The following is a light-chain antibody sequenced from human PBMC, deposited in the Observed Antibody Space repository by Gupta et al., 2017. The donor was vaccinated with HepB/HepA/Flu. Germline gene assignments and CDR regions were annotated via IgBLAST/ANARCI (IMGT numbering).Light chain of an antibody. V-gene: IGKV2-30*01. CDR1: QSLVFSDGNTF. Sequence: DVVLTQSPLSLPVTLGQPASISCRSSQSLVFSDGNTFLHWFQQRPGQSPRRILYQVSKRDSGVAGRFSGSGEENDFTLRSSREEDEDVAIYYCVQGKPWDTFGGGTKVEIK. J-gene: IGKJ4*01. CDR3: VQGKPWDT. CDR2: QVS.